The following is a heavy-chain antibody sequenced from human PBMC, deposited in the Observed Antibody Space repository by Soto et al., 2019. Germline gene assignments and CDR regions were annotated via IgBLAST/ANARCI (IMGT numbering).Heavy chain of an antibody. CDR2: ISWDGGST. J-gene: IGHJ4*02. Sequence: GGSLRLSCAASGFTFDDYTMHWVRQAPGKGLEWVSLISWDGGSTYYADSVKGRFTISRDNSKNSLYLQMNSLRTEDTALYYCGAERDGYNYVVDYWGQGTLVTVSS. D-gene: IGHD5-12*01. CDR3: GAERDGYNYVVDY. CDR1: GFTFDDYT. V-gene: IGHV3-43*01.